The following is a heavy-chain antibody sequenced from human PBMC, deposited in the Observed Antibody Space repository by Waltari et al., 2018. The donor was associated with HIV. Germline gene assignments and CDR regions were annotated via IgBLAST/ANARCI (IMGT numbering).Heavy chain of an antibody. D-gene: IGHD3-16*01. V-gene: IGHV7-4-1*02. J-gene: IGHJ6*02. CDR2: IDTSTGNP. CDR1: GYTFTRHT. CDR3: ARKMIRPVPAIDV. Sequence: QVQLVQSGSELKKPGASVKVSCKASGYTFTRHTINWVRQAPGQGLEWLGWIDTSTGNPTSAQGLTGRVVLSLDTSVSTAYLQISGLRTEDTAVYYCARKMIRPVPAIDVWGQGTTVTVSS.